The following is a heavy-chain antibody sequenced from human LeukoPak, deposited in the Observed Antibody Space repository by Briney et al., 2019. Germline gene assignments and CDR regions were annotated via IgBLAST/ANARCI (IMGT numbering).Heavy chain of an antibody. D-gene: IGHD4-11*01. Sequence: PGTSLRLSCAASGFTFSSYGMHWVRQAPGKGREWVAVISYDGSNKYYADSVKGRFTISRDNSKNTLYLQMNSLRAEDTAVYYCAKARAKDRATVSDFRKSYYYYGMDVWGQGTTVTVSS. CDR1: GFTFSSYG. J-gene: IGHJ6*02. CDR3: AKARAKDRATVSDFRKSYYYYGMDV. V-gene: IGHV3-30*18. CDR2: ISYDGSNK.